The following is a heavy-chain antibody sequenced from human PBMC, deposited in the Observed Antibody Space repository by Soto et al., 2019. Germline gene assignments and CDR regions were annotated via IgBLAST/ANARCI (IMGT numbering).Heavy chain of an antibody. J-gene: IGHJ4*02. CDR2: MSYDGSNE. CDR1: GFTFSHYA. V-gene: IGHV3-30*18. D-gene: IGHD1-26*01. Sequence: QVQLVESGGGVVQPGRSLRLSCAASGFTFSHYAMHSVRQAPGKGLEWVALMSYDGSNEYYADSVEGRFTISRDNSKNTLYLHMNSLRAEDTAAYYCAKDGSHNFDYWGQGPLVTVSS. CDR3: AKDGSHNFDY.